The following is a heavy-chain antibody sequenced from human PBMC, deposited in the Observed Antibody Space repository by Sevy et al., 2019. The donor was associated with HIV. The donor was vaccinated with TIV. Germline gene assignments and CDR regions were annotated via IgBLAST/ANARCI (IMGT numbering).Heavy chain of an antibody. D-gene: IGHD4-17*01. J-gene: IGHJ5*02. CDR2: PSSSSSYI. Sequence: GGSLRLSCAASGFTFSSYSMNWVRRAPEKGLEWVSCPSSSSSYIYYADSVKGRFTISRDNAKNSLYLQMNSLRAEDTAVYYCARLASDYAQPLYNWFDPWGQGTLVTVSS. CDR1: GFTFSSYS. V-gene: IGHV3-21*01. CDR3: ARLASDYAQPLYNWFDP.